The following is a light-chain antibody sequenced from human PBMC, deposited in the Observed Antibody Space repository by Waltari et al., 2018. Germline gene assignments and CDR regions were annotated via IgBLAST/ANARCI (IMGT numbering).Light chain of an antibody. CDR2: WAS. CDR3: QQYYSTPPT. CDR1: QTVFYSSTNKNY. J-gene: IGKJ2*01. V-gene: IGKV4-1*01. Sequence: DIVMTQSPDSLAVSLGEGATVNCKSSQTVFYSSTNKNYLAWYQQKPGQPPKLLLYWASTRESGVPDRFSGSGSETDFTLTISSLQAEDVAVYYCQQYYSTPPTFSQGTKLEI.